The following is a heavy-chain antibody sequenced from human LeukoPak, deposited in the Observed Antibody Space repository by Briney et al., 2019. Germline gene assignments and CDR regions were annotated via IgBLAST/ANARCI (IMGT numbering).Heavy chain of an antibody. CDR1: GGSFSGYY. CDR3: ARGGYDFWSGYYTANPFDY. V-gene: IGHV4-34*01. CDR2: INHSGST. J-gene: IGHJ4*02. D-gene: IGHD3-3*01. Sequence: SETLFLTCAVYGGSFSGYYWSWIRQPPGKGLEWIGEINHSGSTNYNPSLKSRVTISVDTSKNQFSLKLSSVTAADTAVYYCARGGYDFWSGYYTANPFDYWGQGTLVTVSS.